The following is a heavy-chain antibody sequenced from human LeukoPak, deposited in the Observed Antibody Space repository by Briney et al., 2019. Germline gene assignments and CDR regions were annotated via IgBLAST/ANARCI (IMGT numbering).Heavy chain of an antibody. J-gene: IGHJ4*02. V-gene: IGHV3-74*01. CDR2: INSYGDT. CDR3: VKGAPMDY. CDR1: GFSFSSDW. Sequence: PVGSPGLSCAASGFSFSSDWMYWVRQAAGKGRVWVSRINSYGDTDYADAVKGRFTISRDNAKNTLYLQMNSLRAEDTAVYHCVKGAPMDYWGQGTLVTVSS.